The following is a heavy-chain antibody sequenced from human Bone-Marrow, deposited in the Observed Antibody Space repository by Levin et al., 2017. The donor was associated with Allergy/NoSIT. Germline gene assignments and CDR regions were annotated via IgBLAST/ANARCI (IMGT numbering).Heavy chain of an antibody. Sequence: KISCKASGGTFSSYAISWVRQAPGQGLEWMGGIIPIFGTANYAQKFQGRVTITADESTSTAYMELSSLRSEDTAVYYCARDPDYGASSFDYWGQGTLVTVSS. CDR2: IIPIFGTA. D-gene: IGHD4-17*01. CDR1: GGTFSSYA. CDR3: ARDPDYGASSFDY. V-gene: IGHV1-69*01. J-gene: IGHJ4*02.